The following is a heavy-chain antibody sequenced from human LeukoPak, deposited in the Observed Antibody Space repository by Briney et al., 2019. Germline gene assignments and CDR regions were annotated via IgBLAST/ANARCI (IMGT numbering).Heavy chain of an antibody. Sequence: SETLSLTCAVSGGSISSGGYSWSWIRQPPGKGLEWIGYIYHSGSTYYNPSLKSRVTISVDTSKNQFSLKLSSVTAADTAVYYCARSDWVDPWGQGTLVTVSS. J-gene: IGHJ5*02. CDR3: ARSDWVDP. CDR2: IYHSGST. V-gene: IGHV4-30-2*01. CDR1: GGSISSGGYS.